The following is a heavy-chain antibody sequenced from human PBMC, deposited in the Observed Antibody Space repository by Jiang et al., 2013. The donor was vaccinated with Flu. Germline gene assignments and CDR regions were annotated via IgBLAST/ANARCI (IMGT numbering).Heavy chain of an antibody. CDR2: VYYSGST. CDR3: AGLHQTVTTD. CDR1: GGSISGTSYY. Sequence: GLVKPSETLSLTCTVSGGSISGTSYYWGWIRQPPGKGLEWIGSVYYSGSTYYSPSLKSRLTISVDTSKNQFSLKLSSVTAADTAVYYCAGLHQTVTTDWGQGTLVTVFS. J-gene: IGHJ4*02. D-gene: IGHD4-17*01. V-gene: IGHV4-39*01.